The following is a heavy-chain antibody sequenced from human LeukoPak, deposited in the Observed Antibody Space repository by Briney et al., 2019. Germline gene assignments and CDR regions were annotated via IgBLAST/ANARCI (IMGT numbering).Heavy chain of an antibody. J-gene: IGHJ4*02. V-gene: IGHV3-30*02. CDR3: AGKAAAYYFVY. Sequence: QPGGSLRLSCAASGFSFTTYGMHWVRQAPGKGLEWVTFMQYDGSEEYYADSVKGRFTISRDNSKNTLYLQMDSPRGEDTAVYYCAGKAAAYYFVYWGQGTLVTVSS. D-gene: IGHD2-2*01. CDR1: GFSFTTYG. CDR2: MQYDGSEE.